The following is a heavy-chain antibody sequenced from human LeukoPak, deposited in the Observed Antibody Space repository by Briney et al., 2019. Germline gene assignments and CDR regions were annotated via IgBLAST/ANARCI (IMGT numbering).Heavy chain of an antibody. V-gene: IGHV3-21*01. CDR1: GFTFSSYS. CDR2: ISSSSSYI. CDR3: ARVLGRQLAQGVDY. Sequence: GGPLRLSCAASGFTFSSYSMNWVRHAPGKGLEWVSSISSSSSYIYYADSVKGRFTISRDNAKNSLFLQVNSLRAEDTAVYYCARVLGRQLAQGVDYWGQGTLVTVSS. D-gene: IGHD2-2*01. J-gene: IGHJ4*02.